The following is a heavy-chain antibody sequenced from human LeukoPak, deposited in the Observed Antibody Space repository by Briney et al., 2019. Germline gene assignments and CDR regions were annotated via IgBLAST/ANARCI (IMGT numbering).Heavy chain of an antibody. CDR1: GFTFSSYS. J-gene: IGHJ4*02. V-gene: IGHV3-48*01. D-gene: IGHD3-22*01. Sequence: GGSLRLSCAASGFTFSSYSMNWVRQAPGKGLEWVSYISSSSSTIYYADSVKGRFTISRDNAKNSLYLQMNSLRAEDTAVYYCASESPFVTVMLDYWGQGTLVTVSS. CDR2: ISSSSSTI. CDR3: ASESPFVTVMLDY.